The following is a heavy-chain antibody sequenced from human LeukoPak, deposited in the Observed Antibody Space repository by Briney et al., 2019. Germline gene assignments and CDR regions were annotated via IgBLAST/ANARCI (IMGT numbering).Heavy chain of an antibody. Sequence: SETLSLTCAVSGGSISSGGYSWSWIRQPPGKGLEWIGYIYHSGSTYYNPSLKSRVTISVDTSKNQFSLKLSSVTAADTAVYYCARGPWGTIFGVVIGNLYYFDYWGQGTLVTVSS. D-gene: IGHD3-3*01. CDR3: ARGPWGTIFGVVIGNLYYFDY. J-gene: IGHJ4*02. CDR2: IYHSGST. V-gene: IGHV4-30-2*01. CDR1: GGSISSGGYS.